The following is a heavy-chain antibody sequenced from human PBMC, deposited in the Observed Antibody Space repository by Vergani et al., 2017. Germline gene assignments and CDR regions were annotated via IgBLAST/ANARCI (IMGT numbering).Heavy chain of an antibody. CDR2: IKQDGSEK. CDR3: ARAPAQYDFEHAFDI. V-gene: IGHV3-7*03. J-gene: IGHJ3*02. D-gene: IGHD3-3*01. Sequence: EVQLVESGGGLVQPGGSLRLSCAASGFTFSSYWMSWVRQAPGKGLEWVANIKQDGSEKYYVDSVKGRFTISRDNAKNSLYLQMNSLRAEDTAVYYCARAPAQYDFEHAFDIWGQGTMVTVSS. CDR1: GFTFSSYW.